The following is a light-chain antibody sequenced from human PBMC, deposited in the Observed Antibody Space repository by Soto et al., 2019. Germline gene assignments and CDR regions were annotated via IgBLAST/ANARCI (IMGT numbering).Light chain of an antibody. CDR1: QTINEW. CDR2: QAS. V-gene: IGKV1-5*03. Sequence: DIQMTQSPSTLSAPVGERVTITCRASQTINEWLAWYQQKIGKAPKVLIYQASTLASAVPSRFSGSGSGTTFTLTISSLQPDDSATYYCQHYNSYPYSFGQGTKLEI. J-gene: IGKJ2*03. CDR3: QHYNSYPYS.